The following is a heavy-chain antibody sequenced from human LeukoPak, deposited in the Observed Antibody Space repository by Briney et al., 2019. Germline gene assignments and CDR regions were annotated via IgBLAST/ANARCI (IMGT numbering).Heavy chain of an antibody. CDR3: VPGGSGSYYRYYFDY. Sequence: GGSLRLSCAASGFTLSSYGMHWVRQAPGKGLEWVAVISYDGSNKYYADSVKGRFSISRDNSKNTLYLQMNSLRAEDTAVYYCVPGGSGSYYRYYFDYWGQGTLVTVSS. CDR1: GFTLSSYG. J-gene: IGHJ4*02. CDR2: ISYDGSNK. D-gene: IGHD3-10*01. V-gene: IGHV3-30*03.